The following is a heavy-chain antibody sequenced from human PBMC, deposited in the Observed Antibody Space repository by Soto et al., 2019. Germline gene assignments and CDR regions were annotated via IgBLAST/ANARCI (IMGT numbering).Heavy chain of an antibody. V-gene: IGHV4-30-4*01. CDR1: GGSISSGDYY. D-gene: IGHD3-10*01. Sequence: SETLSLTCTVSGGSISSGDYYWSWIRQPPGKGLEWIGYIYYSGSTYYNPSLKSRVTISVDTSKNQFSLKLSSVTAADTAVYYCARASMVREKGFDYWGQGTLVTVSS. CDR2: IYYSGST. CDR3: ARASMVREKGFDY. J-gene: IGHJ4*02.